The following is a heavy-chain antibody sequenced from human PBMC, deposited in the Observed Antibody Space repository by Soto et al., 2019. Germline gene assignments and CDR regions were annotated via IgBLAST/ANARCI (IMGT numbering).Heavy chain of an antibody. Sequence: SETLSLTCAVSGGSMSSGGYFWSWIRQPPGKGLEWIGYIYHSGSTYYNPSLKSRVTISVDRSKNQFSLKLSSVTAADTAVYYCARGIGLWGQGTLVTVSS. CDR3: ARGIGL. CDR1: GGSMSSGGYF. V-gene: IGHV4-30-2*01. J-gene: IGHJ4*02. D-gene: IGHD3-10*01. CDR2: IYHSGST.